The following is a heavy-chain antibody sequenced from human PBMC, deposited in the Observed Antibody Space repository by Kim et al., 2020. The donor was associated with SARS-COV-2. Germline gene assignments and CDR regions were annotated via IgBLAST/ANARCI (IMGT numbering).Heavy chain of an antibody. CDR1: GGSISRSSFY. V-gene: IGHV4-39*07. CDR2: IFYTGST. Sequence: SETLSLTCTVSGGSISRSSFYWAWIRQPPGKGLEWIGNIFYTGSTYYNPSLKSRLTISLDTSQNQFSLNLSSVTAADTAVYYCARGLTYYYDTSGFPNW. D-gene: IGHD3-22*01. J-gene: IGHJ5*01. CDR3: ARGLTYYYDTSGFPNW.